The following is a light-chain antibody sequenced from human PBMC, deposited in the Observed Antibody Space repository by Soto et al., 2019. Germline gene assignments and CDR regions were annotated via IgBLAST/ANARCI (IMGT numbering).Light chain of an antibody. V-gene: IGKV3-20*01. Sequence: EIALTQWPGILSLSPAERATLSCRASQSVSNNYLAWYQQKPGQAPRLLIYGASNRATVIPDRFSGSGSGTDFTLTISRLEPEDFAVYYCQQYGSSGTFGQGTKVDIK. CDR3: QQYGSSGT. J-gene: IGKJ1*01. CDR2: GAS. CDR1: QSVSNNY.